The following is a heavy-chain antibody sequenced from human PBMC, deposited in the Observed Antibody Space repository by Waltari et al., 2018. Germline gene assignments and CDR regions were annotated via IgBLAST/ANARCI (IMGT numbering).Heavy chain of an antibody. J-gene: IGHJ5*02. Sequence: QVQLVQSGAEVKKPGASVKVSCKASGYTFTGYYMHWVRQAPGQGLEWMGWVNPNSGGTNYAQKFQGRVTMTRDTSISKAYMELSRLRSDDTAVYYCARASTAYYYDSSGYYSYNWFDPWGQGTLVTVSS. D-gene: IGHD3-22*01. CDR1: GYTFTGYY. CDR3: ARASTAYYYDSSGYYSYNWFDP. V-gene: IGHV1-2*02. CDR2: VNPNSGGT.